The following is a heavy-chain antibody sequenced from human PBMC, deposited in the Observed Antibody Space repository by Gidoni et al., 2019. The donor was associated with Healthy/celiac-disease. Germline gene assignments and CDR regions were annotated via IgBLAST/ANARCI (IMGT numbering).Heavy chain of an antibody. CDR2: ISWKSGSI. CDR3: AKGVDIVEYYGMDV. D-gene: IGHD2-21*01. CDR1: GFTFDDYA. Sequence: EVQLVESGGGLVQPGRSLRLSCAASGFTFDDYAMHWVRQAPGKGLEWVSGISWKSGSIGYADSVKGRFTISRDNAKNSLYLQMNSLRAEDTALYYCAKGVDIVEYYGMDVWGQGTTVTVSS. J-gene: IGHJ6*02. V-gene: IGHV3-9*01.